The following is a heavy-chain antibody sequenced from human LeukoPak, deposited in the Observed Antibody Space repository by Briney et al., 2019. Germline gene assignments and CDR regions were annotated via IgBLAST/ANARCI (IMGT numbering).Heavy chain of an antibody. CDR2: IYYSGST. CDR3: ARVWSWWPSFDY. V-gene: IGHV4-30-4*08. J-gene: IGHJ4*02. CDR1: GGSISSGDYY. D-gene: IGHD2-21*01. Sequence: PSETLSLTCTVSGGSISSGDYYWSWIRQPPGEGLEWIGYIYYSGSTYYNPSLKSRVTISVDTSKNQFSLKLSSVTAADTAVYYCARVWSWWPSFDYWGQGTLVTVSS.